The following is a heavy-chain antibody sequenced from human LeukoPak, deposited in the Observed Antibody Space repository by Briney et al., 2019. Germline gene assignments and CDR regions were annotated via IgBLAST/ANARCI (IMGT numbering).Heavy chain of an antibody. CDR2: INHSGST. V-gene: IGHV4-34*01. D-gene: IGHD2-2*02. J-gene: IGHJ4*02. Sequence: PSETLSLTCAVYGGSFSGYYWSWIRQPPGKGLEWIGEINHSGSTNYNPSLKSRVTISVDKSKNQFSLNLSSVTAADTAVYYCARAGQGYCSSTSCYMSLDYWGQGTLVTVSS. CDR3: ARAGQGYCSSTSCYMSLDY. CDR1: GGSFSGYY.